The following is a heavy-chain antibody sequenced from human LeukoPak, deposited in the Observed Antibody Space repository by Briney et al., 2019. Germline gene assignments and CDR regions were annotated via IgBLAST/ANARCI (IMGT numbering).Heavy chain of an antibody. D-gene: IGHD1-26*01. CDR1: GGTFSSYA. V-gene: IGHV1-69*04. CDR2: IIPILGIA. Sequence: SVKVSCKASGGTFSSYAISWMRQAPGQGLEWMGRIIPILGIANYAQKFQGRVTITADKSTSTAYMELSSLRSEDTAVYYCARVDSGSYRFDPWGQGTLVTVSS. CDR3: ARVDSGSYRFDP. J-gene: IGHJ5*02.